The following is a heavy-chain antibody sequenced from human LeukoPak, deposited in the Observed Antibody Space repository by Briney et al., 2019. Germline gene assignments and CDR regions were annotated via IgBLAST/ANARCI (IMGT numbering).Heavy chain of an antibody. CDR1: GYSFSTSW. Sequence: GESLKISCEGSGYSFSTSWIAWVRQLPGKGLEWMGIIYPGDSDTRYSPSFQGQVTISADKSISTAYLQWSSLKASDTAIYYCAGSPNCGGDCYSPFDYWGQGTLVTVSS. CDR3: AGSPNCGGDCYSPFDY. V-gene: IGHV5-51*01. D-gene: IGHD2-21*01. CDR2: IYPGDSDT. J-gene: IGHJ4*02.